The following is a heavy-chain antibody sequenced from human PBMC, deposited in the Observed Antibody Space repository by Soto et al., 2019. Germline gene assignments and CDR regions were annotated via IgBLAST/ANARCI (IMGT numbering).Heavy chain of an antibody. Sequence: SETLSLTCAVYGGSFSGYYWSWILQPPGKGLEWIGKINHNGSTYFNPSLKSRVTISVDTSKNQFSLKLSSVTAADTAVYYCARGYYGSGSYYQIWGQGTMVTVS. D-gene: IGHD3-10*01. V-gene: IGHV4-34*01. J-gene: IGHJ3*02. CDR2: INHNGST. CDR1: GGSFSGYY. CDR3: ARGYYGSGSYYQI.